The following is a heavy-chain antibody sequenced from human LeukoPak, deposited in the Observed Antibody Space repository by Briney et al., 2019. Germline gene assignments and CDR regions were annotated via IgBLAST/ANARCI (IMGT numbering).Heavy chain of an antibody. Sequence: SETLSLTCAVYGGSFSGYYWSWIRQPPGKGLEWVGEINHSGSTNYNPSLKSRVTISVDTSKNQFSLKVSSVTAADTAVYYGARLGANTAYSYMDVWGKGTTVTVSS. CDR1: GGSFSGYY. CDR2: INHSGST. V-gene: IGHV4-34*01. CDR3: ARLGANTAYSYMDV. D-gene: IGHD3-16*01. J-gene: IGHJ6*03.